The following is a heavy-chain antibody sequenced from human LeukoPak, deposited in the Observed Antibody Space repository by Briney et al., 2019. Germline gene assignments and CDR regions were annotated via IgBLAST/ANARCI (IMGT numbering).Heavy chain of an antibody. V-gene: IGHV5-51*01. CDR1: GDTFTNHW. Sequence: PGESLKISCKGSGDTFTNHWIGWVRQMPGEGLEWMGIIYPGDSDTKYSPSFQGHVTISVDKSISTAYLQWSSLKASDTAMYYCARENFGGYSSGWWFDPWGQGTLVTVSS. CDR3: ARENFGGYSSGWWFDP. D-gene: IGHD6-19*01. CDR2: IYPGDSDT. J-gene: IGHJ5*02.